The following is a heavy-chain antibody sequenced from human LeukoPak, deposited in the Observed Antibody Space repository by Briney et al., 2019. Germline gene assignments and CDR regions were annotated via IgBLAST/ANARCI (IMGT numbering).Heavy chain of an antibody. D-gene: IGHD2-2*01. CDR2: IYYNGNT. V-gene: IGHV4-59*01. J-gene: IGHJ4*02. CDR1: GGSISSYY. Sequence: PSETLSLTCTVSGGSISSYYWTWIRQPPGKGPEWIGDIYYNGNTNYNPSLKSRVTMSIDTSKNQFSVKLSSVTAADTAVYYCARGTGAAAMSFDYWGQGTLVTVSS. CDR3: ARGTGAAAMSFDY.